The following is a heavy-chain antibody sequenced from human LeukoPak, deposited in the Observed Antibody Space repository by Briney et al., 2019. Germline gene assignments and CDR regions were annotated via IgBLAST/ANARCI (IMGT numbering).Heavy chain of an antibody. V-gene: IGHV4-30-4*01. CDR2: IYYSGST. D-gene: IGHD1-1*01. Sequence: PSETLSLTCTVSGVSISSGDYYWSWIRQPPGKGLESIGFIYYSGSTYYNPSLKSRVTISVDTSKNQFSLRLSSVTAADTAVYYCARERAAKTRFDYWGQGTLVTVSS. J-gene: IGHJ4*02. CDR3: ARERAAKTRFDY. CDR1: GVSISSGDYY.